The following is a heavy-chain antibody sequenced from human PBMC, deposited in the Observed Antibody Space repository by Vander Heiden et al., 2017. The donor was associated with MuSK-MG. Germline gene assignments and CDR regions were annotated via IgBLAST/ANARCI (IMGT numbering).Heavy chain of an antibody. J-gene: IGHJ4*02. CDR2: IYYSGRT. D-gene: IGHD3-10*01. Sequence: LQLQESGPGLVKPSEALSLTCTASGGSISSNSYYWGWIRGPPVKGLEWIGSIYYSGRTYYNPSHKSRVTISVDTSENQFSLKLSSVTAADTAVYYCARLSMVRGVDYFDYWGQGTLVTVAS. CDR3: ARLSMVRGVDYFDY. CDR1: GGSISSNSYY. V-gene: IGHV4-39*01.